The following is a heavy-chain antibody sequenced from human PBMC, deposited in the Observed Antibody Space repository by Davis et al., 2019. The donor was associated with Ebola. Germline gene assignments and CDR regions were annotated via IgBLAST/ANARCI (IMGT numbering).Heavy chain of an antibody. CDR1: GFTFSSYA. V-gene: IGHV3-23*01. CDR3: ARGLNSAGLGADLDY. D-gene: IGHD1-26*01. Sequence: PGGSLRLSCAASGFTFSSYAMSWVRQAPGKGLEWVSAISGSGGSTYYADSVKGRFTISRDNSKDTLYLQMNSLRPEDTAVYYCARGLNSAGLGADLDYWGQGTLVTVSS. J-gene: IGHJ4*02. CDR2: ISGSGGST.